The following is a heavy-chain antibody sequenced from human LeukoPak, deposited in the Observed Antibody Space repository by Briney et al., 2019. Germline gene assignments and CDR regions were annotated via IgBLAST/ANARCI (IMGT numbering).Heavy chain of an antibody. J-gene: IGHJ4*02. V-gene: IGHV1-18*01. D-gene: IGHD7-27*01. CDR2: ISAYNGNT. CDR1: GYTFTSYG. Sequence: ASVKVSCKASGYTFTSYGISWVRQAPGQGLEWMGWISAYNGNTNYAQKFQGRVTMTRDTSTSTVYMELSSLRSEDTAVYYCARLTLGIGDPVLPDNDYWGQGTLVTVSS. CDR3: ARLTLGIGDPVLPDNDY.